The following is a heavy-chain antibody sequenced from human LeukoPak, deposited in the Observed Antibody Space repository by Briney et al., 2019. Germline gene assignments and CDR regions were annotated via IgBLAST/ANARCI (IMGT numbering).Heavy chain of an antibody. V-gene: IGHV6-1*01. CDR2: TYYRSKWYN. Sequence: SQTLSLTCAISGGSVSSNSAAWNWIRQSPSRGLEWLGRTYYRSKWYNDYAVSVKSRITINPDTSKNQFSLQLNSVTPEDTAVYYCARGYRFLEWLSPAFDYWGQGTLVTVSS. CDR3: ARGYRFLEWLSPAFDY. CDR1: GGSVSSNSAA. J-gene: IGHJ4*02. D-gene: IGHD3-3*01.